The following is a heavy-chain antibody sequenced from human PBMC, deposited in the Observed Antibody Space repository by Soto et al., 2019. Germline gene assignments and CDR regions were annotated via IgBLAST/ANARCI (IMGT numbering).Heavy chain of an antibody. D-gene: IGHD4-17*01. J-gene: IGHJ4*02. Sequence: VQLVESGGGVVQPGRSLRLSCAASGFTFSSYGMHWVRQAPGKGLEWVAVIWYDGSNKYYADSVKGRFTISRDNSKNTLYLQMDSLRAEDTAVYYCAREAAVTTGFDYWGQGTLVTVSS. CDR1: GFTFSSYG. CDR3: AREAAVTTGFDY. V-gene: IGHV3-33*01. CDR2: IWYDGSNK.